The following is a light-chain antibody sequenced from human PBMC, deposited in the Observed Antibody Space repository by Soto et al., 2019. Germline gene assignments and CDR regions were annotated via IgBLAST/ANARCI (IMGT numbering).Light chain of an antibody. CDR1: QSVSTN. J-gene: IGKJ3*01. V-gene: IGKV3-15*01. CDR2: GAS. CDR3: HQYNKWPLFT. Sequence: ETVMTQSPATLSVSPGARATLSCRASQSVSTNLAWYQQRPGQSPRLLIYGASTRATGIPARFSGSGSGTECTLSVICLQSEDFAVDCCHQYNKWPLFTVAPGTRVDIK.